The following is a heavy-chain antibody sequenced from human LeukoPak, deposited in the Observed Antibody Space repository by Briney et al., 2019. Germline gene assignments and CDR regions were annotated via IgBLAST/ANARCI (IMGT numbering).Heavy chain of an antibody. D-gene: IGHD2-2*01. CDR2: IYYTGRT. V-gene: IGHV4-61*08. CDR1: LGSVSSSDYY. CDR3: ARARYAYAWYAFDI. Sequence: SETLFLTCTVSLGSVSSSDYYWSWIRQPPGKGLEWIGYIYYTGRTNYNPSLKSRFTILVDTSNNQFSLKMTSVSAAEPAVYYCARARYAYAWYAFDIWGHGTMVTVSS. J-gene: IGHJ3*02.